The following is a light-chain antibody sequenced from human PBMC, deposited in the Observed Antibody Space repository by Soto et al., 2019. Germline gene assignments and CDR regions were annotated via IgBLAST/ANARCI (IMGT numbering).Light chain of an antibody. Sequence: DIQMTQSPSTLSASLGDRVTITCRASQSISSWLAWYQQKPGKAPKLLIYKASSLESGVPSRFSGSGSGTEFTLTISRLEPEDFATYYCHHYNTYSTFGQGTKVDI. CDR1: QSISSW. V-gene: IGKV1-5*03. CDR2: KAS. J-gene: IGKJ1*01. CDR3: HHYNTYST.